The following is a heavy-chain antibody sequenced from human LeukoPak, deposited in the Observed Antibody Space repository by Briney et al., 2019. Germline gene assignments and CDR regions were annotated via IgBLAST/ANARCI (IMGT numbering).Heavy chain of an antibody. CDR2: ISGSGGST. Sequence: GGSLRLSCAASGFTFSSYAMSWVRQAPGKGLEWVSAISGSGGSTYYADSVKGRFTISRDSSKNTLYLQMNGLRAEDTAVYYCAKTTATSTMIPAPYFDYWGQGTLVTVSS. V-gene: IGHV3-23*01. CDR1: GFTFSSYA. J-gene: IGHJ4*02. D-gene: IGHD3-22*01. CDR3: AKTTATSTMIPAPYFDY.